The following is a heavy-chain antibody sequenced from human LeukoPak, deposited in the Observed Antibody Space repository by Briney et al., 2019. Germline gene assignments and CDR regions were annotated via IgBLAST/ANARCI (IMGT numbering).Heavy chain of an antibody. Sequence: GGSLRLSCAGTGFTFSKYWMNWVRQAPGKGLEWVANIKEDGSQIYYADSVKGRFTISRDNPKNSVSLQMNSLRAEDTAVYYFAGSSGWLFDYWGQGTLVAVSS. J-gene: IGHJ4*02. D-gene: IGHD3-22*01. CDR3: AGSSGWLFDY. CDR1: GFTFSKYW. CDR2: IKEDGSQI. V-gene: IGHV3-7*01.